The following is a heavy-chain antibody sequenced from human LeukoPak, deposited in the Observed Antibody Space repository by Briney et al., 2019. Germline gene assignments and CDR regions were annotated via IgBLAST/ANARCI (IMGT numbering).Heavy chain of an antibody. CDR2: VHLDGRT. J-gene: IGHJ4*02. Sequence: PSETLSLTCGVSGVSISFTNWWTWVRQPPGKGLEWIGEVHLDGRTNYNPSLQSRLTMSVDFSENHISLKLTSVTAADTAVYYCAREGGPYRPLDYSGQGTLVTVSS. CDR1: GVSISFTNW. CDR3: AREGGPYRPLDY. V-gene: IGHV4-4*02.